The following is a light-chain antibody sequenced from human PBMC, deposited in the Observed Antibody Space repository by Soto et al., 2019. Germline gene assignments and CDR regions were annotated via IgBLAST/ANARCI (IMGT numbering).Light chain of an antibody. V-gene: IGKV3-20*01. Sequence: EIVLTQSPDILSLSPGEKATLSCRASQNVASNHLAWYHQKPGQAPRLLIYDASTRDTGIPDRFSGSGSGTDFTLSISSLEPEDFAAYYCQQYGTPGTFGQGTKVEIK. CDR3: QQYGTPGT. J-gene: IGKJ1*01. CDR1: QNVASNH. CDR2: DAS.